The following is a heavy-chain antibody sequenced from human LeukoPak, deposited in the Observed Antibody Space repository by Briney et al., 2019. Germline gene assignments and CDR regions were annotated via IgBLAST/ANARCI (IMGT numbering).Heavy chain of an antibody. CDR3: ARDVAGYESYYYYYYYMDV. CDR2: IKQDGSEK. Sequence: GGSLRLSCAASGFTFNSYWMSWVRQAPGKGLEWVANIKQDGSEKYYVDSVKGRFTISRDNAKNSLYLQMNSLRAEDTAVYYCARDVAGYESYYYYYYYMDVWGKGTTVTVSS. D-gene: IGHD5-12*01. CDR1: GFTFNSYW. V-gene: IGHV3-7*01. J-gene: IGHJ6*03.